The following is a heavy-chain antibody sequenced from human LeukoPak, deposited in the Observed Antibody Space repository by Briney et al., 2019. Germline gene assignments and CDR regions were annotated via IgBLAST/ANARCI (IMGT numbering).Heavy chain of an antibody. CDR1: GYIFTAYY. Sequence: GASVKVSCEASGYIFTAYYMHWVRQAPGQGLEWMAWINPKSGDTNYAQKFQGRVSMTRDTSISTAYMELSRLRSDDTAVYFCARAGTVMLLDYWGQGTLVTVSS. D-gene: IGHD3-16*01. CDR3: ARAGTVMLLDY. J-gene: IGHJ4*02. V-gene: IGHV1-2*02. CDR2: INPKSGDT.